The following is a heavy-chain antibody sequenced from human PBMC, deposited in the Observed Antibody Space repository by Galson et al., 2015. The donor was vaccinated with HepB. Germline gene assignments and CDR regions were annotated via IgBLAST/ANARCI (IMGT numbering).Heavy chain of an antibody. V-gene: IGHV1-69*06. J-gene: IGHJ6*02. D-gene: IGHD6-13*01. CDR1: GGTFSSYA. CDR3: ASPGYSSRAGLWGMDV. CDR2: IIPIFGTA. Sequence: LVKVSCKASGGTFSSYAISWVRQAPGQGLEWMGGIIPIFGTANYAQKFQGRVTITADKSTSTAYMELSSLRSEDTAVYYCASPGYSSRAGLWGMDVWGQGTTVTVSS.